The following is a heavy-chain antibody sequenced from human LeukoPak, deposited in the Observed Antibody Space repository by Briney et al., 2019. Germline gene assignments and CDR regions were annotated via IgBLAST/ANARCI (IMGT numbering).Heavy chain of an antibody. V-gene: IGHV5-51*01. D-gene: IGHD2-15*01. Sequence: GESLKISCQAAGYSFTSSWIGWVRQMPRKGLEWMGTIFPGDSDTRYSPSFQGQVTISVDKSINTAYLQWRSLEASDTAMYYCARLSGGSPWGQGTLVTVSS. CDR3: ARLSGGSP. J-gene: IGHJ5*02. CDR1: GYSFTSSW. CDR2: IFPGDSDT.